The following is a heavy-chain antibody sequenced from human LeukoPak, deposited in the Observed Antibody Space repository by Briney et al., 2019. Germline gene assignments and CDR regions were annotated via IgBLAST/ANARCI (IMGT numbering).Heavy chain of an antibody. Sequence: PSETLSLTCTVSGGSISSGTYYWTWIRQPAGQGLEWIGRIYGSGSTDYNPSLKSRVTISVDTSKNQFSLKLSSVTAADTAVYYCARPSRYSSSSEFDYWGQGTLVTVSS. V-gene: IGHV4-61*02. CDR1: GGSISSGTYY. J-gene: IGHJ4*02. CDR2: IYGSGST. D-gene: IGHD6-6*01. CDR3: ARPSRYSSSSEFDY.